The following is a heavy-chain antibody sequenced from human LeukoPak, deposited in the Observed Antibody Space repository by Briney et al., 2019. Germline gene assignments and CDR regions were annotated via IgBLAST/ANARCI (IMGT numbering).Heavy chain of an antibody. J-gene: IGHJ4*02. D-gene: IGHD1-14*01. CDR2: INQGGSDK. V-gene: IGHV3-7*01. CDR3: TRDRSRAEDD. Sequence: GGSLRLSCAASGFTYSDYAMSWVRQAPGKGLEWVANINQGGSDKYYVDSVKGRFTISRDNANNLLYLQMNSLRGEDTAVYYCTRDRSRAEDDWGQGTLVTVSS. CDR1: GFTYSDYA.